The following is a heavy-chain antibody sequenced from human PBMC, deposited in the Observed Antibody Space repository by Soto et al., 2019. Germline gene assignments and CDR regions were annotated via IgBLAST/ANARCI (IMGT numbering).Heavy chain of an antibody. CDR1: GFSLSTSGVG. CDR2: IYWDDDK. CDR3: AHTGEDLGYCSGGSCCYAY. V-gene: IGHV2-5*02. Sequence: QITLKESGPTLVKPTQTLTLTCTFSGFSLSTSGVGVGWIRQPPGKALEWLALIYWDDDKRYSPSLKSRLTHTKDTSKNQVVLTMTNMDPVDTATYYCAHTGEDLGYCSGGSCCYAYWGQGTLVTVSS. D-gene: IGHD2-15*01. J-gene: IGHJ4*02.